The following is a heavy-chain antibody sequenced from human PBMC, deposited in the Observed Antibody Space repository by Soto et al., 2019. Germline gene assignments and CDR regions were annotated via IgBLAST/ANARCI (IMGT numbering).Heavy chain of an antibody. Sequence: SETLSLTCTVSGGSISSGGYYWSWIRQHPGKGLEWIGYIYYSGSTYYNPSLKSRVTISVDTSKNQFSLKLSSVTAADTAVYYCARGVTLVRGVIHTPYSDYWGQRALVTVS. J-gene: IGHJ4*02. D-gene: IGHD3-10*01. CDR1: GGSISSGGYY. V-gene: IGHV4-31*03. CDR2: IYYSGST. CDR3: ARGVTLVRGVIHTPYSDY.